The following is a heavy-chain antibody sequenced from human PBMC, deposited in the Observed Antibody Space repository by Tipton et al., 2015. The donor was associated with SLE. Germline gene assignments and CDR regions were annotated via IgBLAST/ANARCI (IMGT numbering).Heavy chain of an antibody. Sequence: EASGFTFSSYTMTWVRQAPGKGLEWVSSITGGSDGTTYADSVKGRFTISRDNSQNTLYLQMNSLRAEDTAVYYCALPRDSIGAYKPFNHWGQGTLATVSS. CDR3: ALPRDSIGAYKPFNH. D-gene: IGHD3-16*01. V-gene: IGHV3-23*01. CDR2: ITGGSDGT. CDR1: GFTFSSYT. J-gene: IGHJ4*02.